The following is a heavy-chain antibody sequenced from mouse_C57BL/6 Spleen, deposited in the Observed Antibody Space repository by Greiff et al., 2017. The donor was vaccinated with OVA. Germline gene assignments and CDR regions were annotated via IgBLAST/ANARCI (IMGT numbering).Heavy chain of an antibody. V-gene: IGHV5-17*01. CDR3: ARAYYSNYPDY. CDR2: ISSGSSTI. J-gene: IGHJ2*01. D-gene: IGHD2-5*01. Sequence: DVKLVESGGGLVKPGGSLKLSCAASGFTFSDYGMHWVRQAPEKGLEWVAYISSGSSTIYYAATVKGRFTISRDNAKNTLFLQMTSLRSEDTAMYYCARAYYSNYPDYWGQGTTLTVSS. CDR1: GFTFSDYG.